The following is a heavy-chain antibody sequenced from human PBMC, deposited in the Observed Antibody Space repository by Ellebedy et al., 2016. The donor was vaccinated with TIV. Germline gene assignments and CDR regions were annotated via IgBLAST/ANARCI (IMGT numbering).Heavy chain of an antibody. CDR1: GYTFTSYG. D-gene: IGHD1-26*01. Sequence: ASVKVSCXASGYTFTSYGISWVRQAPGQGLEWMGWISAYNGNTNYAQKLQGRVTMTTDTSTSTAYMELRSLRSDDTAVYYCASGATSYYYYGMDVWGQGTTVTVSS. J-gene: IGHJ6*02. CDR2: ISAYNGNT. CDR3: ASGATSYYYYGMDV. V-gene: IGHV1-18*01.